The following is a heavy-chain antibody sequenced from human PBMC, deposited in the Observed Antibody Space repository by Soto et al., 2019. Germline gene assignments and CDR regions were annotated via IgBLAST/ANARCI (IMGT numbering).Heavy chain of an antibody. CDR2: TYYRSKWYN. J-gene: IGHJ4*02. D-gene: IGHD6-13*01. V-gene: IGHV6-1*01. CDR1: GDSVSSNSAA. CDR3: AKQISSGWYYFDS. Sequence: SQTLSLTCAISGDSVSSNSAAWNWIRQSPSRGLEWLGRTYYRSKWYNDYAVSVKSRITINPDTSKNQFSLQMNSLRAEDTALYYCAKQISSGWYYFDSWGQGTLVTVSS.